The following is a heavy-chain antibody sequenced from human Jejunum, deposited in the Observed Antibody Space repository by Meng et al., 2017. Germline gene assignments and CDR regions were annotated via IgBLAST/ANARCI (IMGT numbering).Heavy chain of an antibody. CDR3: ARPTPRVISGYLDP. V-gene: IGHV3-49*02. CDR2: IRSKAYGGTA. Sequence: GASLKISCAASDFTFGDYPITWVRQAPGKGLQWVGFIRSKAYGGTAEYAASVKGRFTISRDDSKSIAYLQMNSLKTEDTAVYYCARPTPRVISGYLDPWGQGTLVTVSS. CDR1: DFTFGDYP. D-gene: IGHD5-18*01. J-gene: IGHJ5*02.